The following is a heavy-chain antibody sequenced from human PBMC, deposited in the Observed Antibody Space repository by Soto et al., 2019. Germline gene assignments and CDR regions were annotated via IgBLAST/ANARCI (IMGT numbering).Heavy chain of an antibody. D-gene: IGHD5-12*01. CDR1: GDTFSSYA. Sequence: QVQLVQSGAEVKKPGSSVKVSCKASGDTFSSYALSWVRQATGQGLEWMGGIIPIFGTANYAQKFQGRVTITADESTSTAYMELSSLRSEATAVYYCARVHRRDGYNAPIDYWGQGTLVTVAS. V-gene: IGHV1-69*12. CDR2: IIPIFGTA. CDR3: ARVHRRDGYNAPIDY. J-gene: IGHJ4*02.